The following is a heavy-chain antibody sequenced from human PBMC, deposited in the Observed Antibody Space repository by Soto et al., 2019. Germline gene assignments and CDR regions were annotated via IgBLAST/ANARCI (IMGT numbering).Heavy chain of an antibody. V-gene: IGHV1-69*06. CDR3: ARGPVLSDSYGMDV. CDR1: GGTVSSYA. D-gene: IGHD3-22*01. Sequence: GASVKVSCKVSGGTVSSYAISWVRQAPGQGLEWMGGIIPIFGTANYAQKFQGRVTITADKSTSTAYMELSSLRSEDTAVYYCARGPVLSDSYGMDVWGQGPTFTVSS. J-gene: IGHJ6*02. CDR2: IIPIFGTA.